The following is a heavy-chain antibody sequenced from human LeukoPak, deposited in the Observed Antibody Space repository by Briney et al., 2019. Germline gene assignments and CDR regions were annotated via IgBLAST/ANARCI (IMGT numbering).Heavy chain of an antibody. Sequence: GESLRLSCAASGFTFSSYWMSWLRQAPGKGLEWVANIKGDGSEKYYVDSVKGRFTISRDNAKNSLYLQMNSLRAEDTAVYYCASPAKYSDTWYFDYWGQGTLVTVSS. CDR3: ASPAKYSDTWYFDY. D-gene: IGHD6-6*01. J-gene: IGHJ4*02. CDR2: IKGDGSEK. CDR1: GFTFSSYW. V-gene: IGHV3-7*01.